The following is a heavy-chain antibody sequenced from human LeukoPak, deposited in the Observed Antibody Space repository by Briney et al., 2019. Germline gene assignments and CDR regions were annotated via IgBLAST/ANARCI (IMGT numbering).Heavy chain of an antibody. CDR1: GGSISSYY. V-gene: IGHV4-4*07. Sequence: PETLSLTRTVSGGSISSYYWSWIRQPAGKGLEWIGRIYTSGSTNYNPSLKSRVTMSVDTSKNQFSLKLSSVTAADTAVYYCAREGDSSGWYWFDPWGQGTLVTVSS. J-gene: IGHJ5*02. CDR2: IYTSGST. CDR3: AREGDSSGWYWFDP. D-gene: IGHD6-19*01.